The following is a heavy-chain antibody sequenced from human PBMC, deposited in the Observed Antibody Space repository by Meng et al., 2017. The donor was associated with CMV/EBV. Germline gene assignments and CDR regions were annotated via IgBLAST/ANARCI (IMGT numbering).Heavy chain of an antibody. D-gene: IGHD2-21*01. J-gene: IGHJ3*02. V-gene: IGHV3-73*01. CDR2: IRSKANSYAT. Sequence: GGSLRLSCAASGFTFSGSAMHWVRQASGKGLEWVGRIRSKANSYATAYAASVKGRFTISRDDSKNTAYLQINSLKTEDTAVYYCTRHQFAYCGGDCSGDDAFDIWGQGTMVTVSS. CDR3: TRHQFAYCGGDCSGDDAFDI. CDR1: GFTFSGSA.